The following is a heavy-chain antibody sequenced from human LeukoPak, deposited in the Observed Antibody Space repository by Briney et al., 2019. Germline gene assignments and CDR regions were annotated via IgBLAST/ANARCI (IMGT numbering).Heavy chain of an antibody. V-gene: IGHV1-69*13. CDR2: IIPIFGTA. CDR1: GYTFTSIG. J-gene: IGHJ5*02. CDR3: AQEWRGFDP. Sequence: ASVKVSCKASGYTFTSIGISWVRQAPGQGLEWMGGIIPIFGTANYAQKFQGRVTITADESTSTAYMELSSLRSEDTAVYYCAQEWRGFDPWGQGTLVTVSS. D-gene: IGHD2-8*01.